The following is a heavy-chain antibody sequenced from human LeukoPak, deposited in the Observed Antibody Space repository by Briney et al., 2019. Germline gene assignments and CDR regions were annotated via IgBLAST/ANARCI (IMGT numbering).Heavy chain of an antibody. CDR2: ISGSGART. V-gene: IGHV3-23*01. CDR3: AKTLTPYFDWFLDAFDI. CDR1: GFTFDDYG. J-gene: IGHJ3*02. Sequence: SGGSLRLSRAASGFTFDDYGMSWVRQAPGKGLEWVSAISGSGARTYYADSVKGRFTISRDNSKNTLCLQMNSLRAEDTAVYYCAKTLTPYFDWFLDAFDIWGQGTMVTVSS. D-gene: IGHD3-9*01.